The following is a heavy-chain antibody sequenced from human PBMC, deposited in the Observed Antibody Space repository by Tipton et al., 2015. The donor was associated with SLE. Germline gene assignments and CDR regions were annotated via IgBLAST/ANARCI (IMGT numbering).Heavy chain of an antibody. CDR2: IYHTGST. V-gene: IGHV4-59*08. Sequence: LRLSCTVSGGSVSDYHWSWIRQPPGKGLEWVGYIYHTGSTNYNPSLTRRVTISMDTSKNQFSLKLSSVTAADTAVYYCARLPTVAGLYYYYYYMDVWGKGTTVTVSS. CDR1: GGSVSDYH. CDR3: ARLPTVAGLYYYYYYMDV. D-gene: IGHD6-19*01. J-gene: IGHJ6*03.